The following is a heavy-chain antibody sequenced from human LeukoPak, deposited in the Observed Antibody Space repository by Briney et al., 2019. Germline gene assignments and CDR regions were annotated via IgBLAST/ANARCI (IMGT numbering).Heavy chain of an antibody. CDR3: ARRGIAVAGTPAEYLQH. CDR1: GYSFTTYW. V-gene: IGHV5-51*01. J-gene: IGHJ1*01. Sequence: GESLKISCKGSGYSFTTYWIGWVRQMPGKGLEWMGIIYPGDSDTRYSPSFQGQVTISADKSFSTAYLQWSSLKASDTAMYYCARRGIAVAGTPAEYLQHWGQGTLVIVSS. D-gene: IGHD6-19*01. CDR2: IYPGDSDT.